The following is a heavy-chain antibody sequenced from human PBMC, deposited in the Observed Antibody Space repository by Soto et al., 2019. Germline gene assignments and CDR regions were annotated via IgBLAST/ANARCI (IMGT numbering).Heavy chain of an antibody. Sequence: QVQLVQSGAEGKKPGSSVKVSCKASGGTFSSYSINWVRQAPGQGLEWMGEIIPIFGTANYAQKFQGRVTITADESTSTAYMELGSPRSEDTGVYYWGRDGGRHLGGIGYWGQGTVVTVPS. CDR2: IIPIFGTA. V-gene: IGHV1-69*01. J-gene: IGHJ4*02. CDR3: GRDGGRHLGGIGY. CDR1: GGTFSSYS. D-gene: IGHD1-26*01.